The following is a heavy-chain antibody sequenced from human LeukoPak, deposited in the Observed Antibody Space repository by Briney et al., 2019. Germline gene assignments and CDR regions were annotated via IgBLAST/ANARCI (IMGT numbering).Heavy chain of an antibody. CDR3: ARDLRRDGYNRGAFDI. D-gene: IGHD5-24*01. J-gene: IGHJ3*02. V-gene: IGHV4-59*01. CDR2: IFYTGST. Sequence: SETLSLTCTVSGASISSYQWSWTRQPPGKGLEWIGFIFYTGSTNYNPSLKSRVTISVDTSKRQFSLKLSSVTAADTAVYYCARDLRRDGYNRGAFDIWGQGTVVTVSS. CDR1: GASISSYQ.